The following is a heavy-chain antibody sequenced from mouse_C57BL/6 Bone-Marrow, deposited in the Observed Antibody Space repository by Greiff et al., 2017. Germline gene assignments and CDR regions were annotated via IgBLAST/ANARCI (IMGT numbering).Heavy chain of an antibody. CDR1: GYAFSSSW. V-gene: IGHV1-82*01. J-gene: IGHJ4*01. CDR3: ARIGNYHYYAMDY. D-gene: IGHD2-1*01. CDR2: IYPGDGDT. Sequence: QVQLQQSGPELAKPGASVKISCKASGYAFSSSWMNWVKQRPGKGLEWIGRIYPGDGDTNYNGKFKGKATLTADKSSSTAYMQLSSLTSEDSAVYFCARIGNYHYYAMDYWGQGTSVTVSS.